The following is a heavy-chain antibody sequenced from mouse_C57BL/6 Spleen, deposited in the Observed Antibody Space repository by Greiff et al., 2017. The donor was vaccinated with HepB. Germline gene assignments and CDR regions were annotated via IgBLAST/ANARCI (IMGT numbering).Heavy chain of an antibody. CDR1: GYAFSSYW. CDR3: ARGMGGNYDHAMDY. V-gene: IGHV1-80*01. Sequence: VQLQQSGAELVKPGASVKISCKASGYAFSSYWMNWVKQRPGKGLEWIGQIYPGDGDTNYNGKFQDKATLTADNSSSTAYMPLSSLTSEDSAVYFCARGMGGNYDHAMDYWGQGTSVTVSS. J-gene: IGHJ4*01. D-gene: IGHD2-1*01. CDR2: IYPGDGDT.